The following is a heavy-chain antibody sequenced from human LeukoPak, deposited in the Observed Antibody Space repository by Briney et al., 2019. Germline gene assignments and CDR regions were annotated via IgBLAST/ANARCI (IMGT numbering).Heavy chain of an antibody. D-gene: IGHD6-13*01. CDR1: GFTFSSYA. V-gene: IGHV3-30-3*01. CDR3: ARASIAAAGGFDY. Sequence: GRSLRLSCAASGFTFSSYAMHWVRQAPGKGLEWVAVISYDGSNKYYADSVKGRFTISRDNSKNTLYLQMNSLRAEDTAVYYCARASIAAAGGFDYWGQGTLVTVSS. J-gene: IGHJ4*02. CDR2: ISYDGSNK.